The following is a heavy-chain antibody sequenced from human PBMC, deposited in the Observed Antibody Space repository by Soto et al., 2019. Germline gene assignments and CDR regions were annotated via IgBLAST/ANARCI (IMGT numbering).Heavy chain of an antibody. CDR2: INPSGGST. J-gene: IGHJ5*02. CDR1: GYTFTSYY. CDR3: ARDAGIAAAGAPQVWFDP. Sequence: ASVKVSCKVSGYTFTSYYMHWVRQAPGQGLEWMGIINPSGGSTSYAQKFQGRVTMTRDTSTSTVYMELSSLRSEDTAVYYCARDAGIAAAGAPQVWFDPWGQGTLVTVSS. V-gene: IGHV1-46*01. D-gene: IGHD6-13*01.